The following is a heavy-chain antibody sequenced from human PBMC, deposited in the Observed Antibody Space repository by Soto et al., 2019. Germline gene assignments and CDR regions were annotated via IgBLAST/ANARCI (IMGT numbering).Heavy chain of an antibody. CDR2: INPNSGGT. CDR1: GYPFIDYY. V-gene: IGHV1-2*02. CDR3: ARGLGQSITIFGVVPSYNWFDP. J-gene: IGHJ5*02. Sequence: ASVKVSCKASGYPFIDYYLYWVRQAPGQGLEWMGWINPNSGGTNYAQKFQGRVTMTRNTSISTAYMELSSLRSEDTAVYYCARGLGQSITIFGVVPSYNWFDPWGQGALVTVSS. D-gene: IGHD3-3*01.